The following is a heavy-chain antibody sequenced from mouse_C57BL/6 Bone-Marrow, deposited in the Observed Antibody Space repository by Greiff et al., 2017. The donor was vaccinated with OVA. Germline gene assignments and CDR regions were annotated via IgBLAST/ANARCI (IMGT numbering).Heavy chain of an antibody. D-gene: IGHD2-2*01. CDR2: INPSSGYT. J-gene: IGHJ3*01. CDR3: ARGLRFAY. Sequence: VQLQQSGAELARPGASVNLSFHSSGYTFTSYTMHWVKQRPGQGLEWIGYINPSSGYTKYNQKFKDKATLTADKSSSTAYMQLSSLTSEDSAVYYCARGLRFAYWGQGTLVTVSA. V-gene: IGHV1-4*01. CDR1: GYTFTSYT.